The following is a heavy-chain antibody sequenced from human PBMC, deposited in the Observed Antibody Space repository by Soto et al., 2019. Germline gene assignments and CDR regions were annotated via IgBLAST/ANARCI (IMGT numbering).Heavy chain of an antibody. CDR3: ATVLRRPGYIVF. D-gene: IGHD5-18*01. Sequence: GASVKVSCKVSGYTLTELSMHWVRQPPGKGLEWMGGFDPEDGETIYAQKFQGRVTMTEDTSTDTAYMELSSLRSEDTAVYYCATVLRRPGYIVFRGPGLRVTVSS. J-gene: IGHJ4*02. V-gene: IGHV1-24*01. CDR1: GYTLTELS. CDR2: FDPEDGET.